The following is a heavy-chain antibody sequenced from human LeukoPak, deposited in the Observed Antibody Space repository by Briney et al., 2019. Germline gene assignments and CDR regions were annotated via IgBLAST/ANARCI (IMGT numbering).Heavy chain of an antibody. Sequence: ASVKVSCKASGGTFSSYAISWVRQAPGQGLEWMGIINPTGGSTSYAQKFQGRVTMTRDTSTSTVYMELSSLISDDTAVYYCAREYAGSALDYWGQGTLVTVSS. CDR2: INPTGGST. D-gene: IGHD2-8*01. CDR3: AREYAGSALDY. J-gene: IGHJ4*02. V-gene: IGHV1-46*01. CDR1: GGTFSSYA.